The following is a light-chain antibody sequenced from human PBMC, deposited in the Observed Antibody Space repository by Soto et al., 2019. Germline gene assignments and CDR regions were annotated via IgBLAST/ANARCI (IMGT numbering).Light chain of an antibody. CDR2: GAS. CDR1: QSVSSSN. J-gene: IGKJ1*01. V-gene: IGKV3-20*01. Sequence: EIVMTQSPATLSVSPGERATLSCRASQSVSSSNLAWYQQKPGQAPRLLIYGASSRATGIPDRFSGSGSGTDFTLTIDRLESEDFAVYFCQQYGDLPWTFGQGTKVDIK. CDR3: QQYGDLPWT.